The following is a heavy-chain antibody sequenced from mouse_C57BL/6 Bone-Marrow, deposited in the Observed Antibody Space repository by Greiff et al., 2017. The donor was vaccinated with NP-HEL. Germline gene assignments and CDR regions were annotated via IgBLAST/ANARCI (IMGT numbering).Heavy chain of an antibody. J-gene: IGHJ2*01. V-gene: IGHV1-81*01. CDR2: IYPRSGNT. CDR1: GYTFTSYG. D-gene: IGHD1-1*01. Sequence: VMLVESGAGLARPGASVKLSCKASGYTFTSYGISWVKQRTGQGLEWIGEIYPRSGNTYYNEKFKGKATLTADKSSSTAYMELRSLTSEDSAVYFCARERVITTVAYFDYWGQGTTLTVSS. CDR3: ARERVITTVAYFDY.